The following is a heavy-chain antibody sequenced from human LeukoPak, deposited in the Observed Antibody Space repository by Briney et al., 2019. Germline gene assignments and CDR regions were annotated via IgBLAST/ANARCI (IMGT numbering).Heavy chain of an antibody. Sequence: SETLSLTCTVSGVSISSNSFYWGWIRQPPGKGLEWIASIHYSGSTYSNPSLKSRVTILVDTSKNQISLKLSSVTAVDTAVYYCARHDVAGRTNRFDPWGQGTLVTVSS. V-gene: IGHV4-39*01. CDR3: ARHDVAGRTNRFDP. D-gene: IGHD6-19*01. CDR1: GVSISSNSFY. CDR2: IHYSGST. J-gene: IGHJ5*02.